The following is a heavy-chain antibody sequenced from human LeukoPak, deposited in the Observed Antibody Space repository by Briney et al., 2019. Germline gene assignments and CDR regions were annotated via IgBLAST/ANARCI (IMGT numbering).Heavy chain of an antibody. Sequence: NASETLSLTCTVSGASISTFYWSWIRQPPGKGLEWIGYIYYNGNTNYNPSLKSRVTISVGTSKNQFSLQLSSVTAADTAVYYCATTEFSSRMGTFDIWDQGTMVTVSS. CDR3: ATTEFSSRMGTFDI. CDR2: IYYNGNT. CDR1: GASISTFY. J-gene: IGHJ3*02. D-gene: IGHD6-13*01. V-gene: IGHV4-59*08.